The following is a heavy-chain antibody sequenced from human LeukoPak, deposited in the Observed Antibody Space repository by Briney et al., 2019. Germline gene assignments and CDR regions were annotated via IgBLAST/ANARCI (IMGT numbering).Heavy chain of an antibody. D-gene: IGHD2-15*01. CDR3: AGGPGISTSGY. V-gene: IGHV4-59*01. J-gene: IGHJ4*02. CDR1: NASISRYF. CDR2: IYYTGSS. Sequence: PSETLSLTCSVFNASISRYFWSWVQQPPGKGLEWIGYIYYTGSSNFNPSLRSRVTMSVDTSKNQFSLKLRSVTAADTALYYCAGGPGISTSGYWGQGALVTVSS.